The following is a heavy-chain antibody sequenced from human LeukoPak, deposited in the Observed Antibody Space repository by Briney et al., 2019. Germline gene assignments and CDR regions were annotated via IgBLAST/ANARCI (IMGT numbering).Heavy chain of an antibody. J-gene: IGHJ4*02. D-gene: IGHD5-18*01. Sequence: ASVKVSCKASGYPFTGYFIHWVRQDPGQRLEWMGWINPKSGGTNNQQKFQGRVTMTRDTSISTAYTELSSLRPDDTAVDFCARGQLWPVDYWGQGTLVTVSS. CDR3: ARGQLWPVDY. V-gene: IGHV1-2*02. CDR2: INPKSGGT. CDR1: GYPFTGYF.